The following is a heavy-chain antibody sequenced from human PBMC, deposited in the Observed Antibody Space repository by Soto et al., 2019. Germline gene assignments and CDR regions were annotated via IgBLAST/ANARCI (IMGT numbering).Heavy chain of an antibody. Sequence: QVQLVESGGGVVQPGRSLRLSCAVSGFTFSIYAMHWVRQAPGKGPEWVAVISYDGNNKYHADSVKGRFTISRDNSKNTLYLQMNSLRADDTALYYCASGDSYDGTTYRSRAHDYWGQGTLVTVSS. J-gene: IGHJ4*02. CDR2: ISYDGNNK. V-gene: IGHV3-30-3*01. CDR1: GFTFSIYA. D-gene: IGHD3-22*01. CDR3: ASGDSYDGTTYRSRAHDY.